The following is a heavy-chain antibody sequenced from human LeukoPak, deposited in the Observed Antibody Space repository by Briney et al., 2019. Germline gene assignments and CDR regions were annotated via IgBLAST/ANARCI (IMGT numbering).Heavy chain of an antibody. D-gene: IGHD3-22*01. CDR2: IYSGGST. V-gene: IGHV3-53*01. CDR1: GFTVSSNY. Sequence: GGSLRLSCAASGFTVSSNYMSWVRQVPGKGLEWVSVIYSGGSTYYADSVKGRFTISRDNSKNTLYLQMSSLRAEDTAVYYCNYYDSSGYYSPFDYWGQGTLVTVSS. CDR3: NYYDSSGYYSPFDY. J-gene: IGHJ4*02.